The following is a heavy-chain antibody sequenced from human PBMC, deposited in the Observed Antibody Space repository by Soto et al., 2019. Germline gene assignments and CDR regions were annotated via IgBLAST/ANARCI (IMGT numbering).Heavy chain of an antibody. J-gene: IGHJ4*02. CDR2: IWYDGSNK. Sequence: PGGSLRLSCAASGLTFSSYGMHWVRQAPGKGLEWVAVIWYDGSNKYYADSVKGRFTISRDNSKNTLYLQMNSLRAEDTAVYYCARGRITIFGVVTNNFDYWGQGTLVTVSS. CDR1: GLTFSSYG. V-gene: IGHV3-33*08. CDR3: ARGRITIFGVVTNNFDY. D-gene: IGHD3-3*01.